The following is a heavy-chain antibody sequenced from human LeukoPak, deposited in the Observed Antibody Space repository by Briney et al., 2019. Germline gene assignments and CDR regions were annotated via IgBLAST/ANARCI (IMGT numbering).Heavy chain of an antibody. Sequence: GGSLRLSCVASGFTFSSYEMNWVRQAPGKGLEWISYMSSSDSTKRYADSVKGRFTISRDNAKNSLYLQMNSLRVEDTAVYYCVRDWGYDSSGYWQKYFDTWGQGTLVTVSS. CDR3: VRDWGYDSSGYWQKYFDT. D-gene: IGHD3-22*01. V-gene: IGHV3-48*03. CDR1: GFTFSSYE. J-gene: IGHJ4*02. CDR2: MSSSDSTK.